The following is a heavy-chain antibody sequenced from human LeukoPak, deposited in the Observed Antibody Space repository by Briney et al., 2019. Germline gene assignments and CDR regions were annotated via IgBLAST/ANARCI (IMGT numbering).Heavy chain of an antibody. V-gene: IGHV3-23*01. CDR2: ISGSGGST. CDR1: GFTFSSYA. CDR3: ATGGWLVENGY. Sequence: GGSLRLSCAASGFTFSSYAMSWVRQAPGKGPEWVSAISGSGGSTYYADSVKGRFTISRDNSRNTLYLQMNSLRAEDTAVYYCATGGWLVENGYWGQGTLVTVSS. J-gene: IGHJ4*02. D-gene: IGHD6-19*01.